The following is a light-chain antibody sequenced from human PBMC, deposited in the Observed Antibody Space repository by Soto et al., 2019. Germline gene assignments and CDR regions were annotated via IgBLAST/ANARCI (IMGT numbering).Light chain of an antibody. CDR3: QQYGSSPRT. V-gene: IGKV3-20*01. CDR1: QSVSNY. CDR2: DAS. Sequence: EFVLAESPDTLSVSPVERAYLSFRASQSVSNYLAWYQQKPGQAPRLLIYDASNRATGIPARLSGSGSGTDFTLTISTLEPEDFAVYYCQQYGSSPRTFGQGTKVDIK. J-gene: IGKJ1*01.